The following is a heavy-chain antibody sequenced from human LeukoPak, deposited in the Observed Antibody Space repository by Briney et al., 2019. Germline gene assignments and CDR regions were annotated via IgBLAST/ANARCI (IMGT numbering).Heavy chain of an antibody. V-gene: IGHV1-18*01. J-gene: IGHJ4*02. D-gene: IGHD6-6*01. CDR2: ISAHNGNT. Sequence: ASVKVSWKASGYTFTSYGISWVRQAPGQGLEWMGWISAHNGNTNYAQKLQGRVTMTTDTSTSTAYMELRSLRSDDTAVYYCARVGQYSSSKYRGYFDYWGQGTLVTVSS. CDR3: ARVGQYSSSKYRGYFDY. CDR1: GYTFTSYG.